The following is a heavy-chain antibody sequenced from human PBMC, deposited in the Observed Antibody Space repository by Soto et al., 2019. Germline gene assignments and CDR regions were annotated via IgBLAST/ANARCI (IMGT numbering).Heavy chain of an antibody. CDR3: AHRRSVVVADRRDYFDH. Sequence: QSTLKASGATLVKPTQTPTLTCTFSGFSLSTSGGGVGWIRQPPEQALEWLALIYWNDDKYYIPSLKSRLTITKNTSKTKVGRTMTNMDPVHTATYYCAHRRSVVVADRRDYFDHSGHGTLVTVSS. V-gene: IGHV2-5*01. CDR2: IYWNDDK. CDR1: GFSLSTSGGG. J-gene: IGHJ4*01. D-gene: IGHD2-15*01.